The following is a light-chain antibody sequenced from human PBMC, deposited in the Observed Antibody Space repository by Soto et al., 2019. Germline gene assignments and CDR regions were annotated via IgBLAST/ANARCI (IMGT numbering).Light chain of an antibody. J-gene: IGKJ1*01. V-gene: IGKV3-11*01. CDR3: QQYGSSYPWT. CDR2: DAS. CDR1: QGVSSY. Sequence: EIVLTQSPATLSLSPGERATLSCRASQGVSSYLAWYQQKPGQAPRLLIYDASNRATGIPARFSGSGSGTDFTLTISSLEPEDFAVYYCQQYGSSYPWTFGQGTKV.